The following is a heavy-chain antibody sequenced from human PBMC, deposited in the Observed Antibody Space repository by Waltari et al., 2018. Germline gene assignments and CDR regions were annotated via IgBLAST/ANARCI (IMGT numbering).Heavy chain of an antibody. V-gene: IGHV4-59*11. J-gene: IGHJ4*02. CDR1: GGSIRSHY. D-gene: IGHD3-16*01. CDR3: ARDWGVSDYFDY. CDR2: IYYSGST. Sequence: QVQLQESGPGLVKPSETLSLTCTVPGGSIRSHYWSWTRQPPGKGLEWIGYIYYSGSTNYNPSLKSRVTISVDTSKNQFSLKLSSVTAADTAVYYCARDWGVSDYFDYWGQGTLVTVSS.